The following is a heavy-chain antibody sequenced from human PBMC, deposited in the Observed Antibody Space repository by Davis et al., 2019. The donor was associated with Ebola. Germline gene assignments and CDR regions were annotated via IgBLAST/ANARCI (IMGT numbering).Heavy chain of an antibody. J-gene: IGHJ3*01. D-gene: IGHD3-22*01. CDR3: ARGGYYDSSGYSHDAFDV. V-gene: IGHV3-21*01. CDR1: GFIFSSYS. Sequence: GESLKISCAASGFIFSSYSMNWVRQAPGKGLEWVSSISSRSYYIYYSDSLKGRFTISRDNARNSVYLQMNSLRAEDTAVYYCARGGYYDSSGYSHDAFDVWGQGTTVTVSS. CDR2: ISSRSYYI.